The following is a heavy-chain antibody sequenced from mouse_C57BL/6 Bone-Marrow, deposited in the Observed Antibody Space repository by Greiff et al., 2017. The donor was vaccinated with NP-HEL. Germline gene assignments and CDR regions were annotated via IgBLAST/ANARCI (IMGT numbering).Heavy chain of an antibody. CDR3: AREIGTTVPFDY. J-gene: IGHJ2*01. V-gene: IGHV1-53*01. Sequence: QLQQSGTELVKPGASVKLSCKASGYTFTSYWMHWVKQRPGQGLEWIGNINPSNGGTNYNEKFKSKATLTVDKSSSTAYMQLSSLTSEDSAVYYCAREIGTTVPFDYWGQGTTLTVSS. CDR2: INPSNGGT. D-gene: IGHD1-1*01. CDR1: GYTFTSYW.